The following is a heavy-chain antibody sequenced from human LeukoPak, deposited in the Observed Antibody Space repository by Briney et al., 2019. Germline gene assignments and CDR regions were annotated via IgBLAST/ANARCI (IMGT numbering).Heavy chain of an antibody. D-gene: IGHD7-27*01. J-gene: IGHJ4*02. CDR2: IYYSGST. CDR3: ARARELGTVDY. V-gene: IGHV4-59*01. Sequence: SETLSLTCTVSGGSISSYYWSWIRQPPGKGLEWIGYIYYSGSTNYNPSLKSRVTISADTSKNQFSLKLSSVTAADTAVYYCARARELGTVDYWGQGTLVTVSS. CDR1: GGSISSYY.